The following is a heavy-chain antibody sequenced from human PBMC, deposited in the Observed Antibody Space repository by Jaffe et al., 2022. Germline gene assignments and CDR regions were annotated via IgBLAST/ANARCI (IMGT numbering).Heavy chain of an antibody. J-gene: IGHJ4*02. CDR1: GFTFSSYW. Sequence: EVQLVESGGGLVQPGGSLRLSCAASGFTFSSYWMHWVRQAPGKGLVWVSRINSDGSDTRHADSVKGRLTISRDNAKNTLYLQMNSLRAEDTAVYYCARGYSGSYYVPDYWGQGTLVTVSS. CDR2: INSDGSDT. D-gene: IGHD1-26*01. CDR3: ARGYSGSYYVPDY. V-gene: IGHV3-74*01.